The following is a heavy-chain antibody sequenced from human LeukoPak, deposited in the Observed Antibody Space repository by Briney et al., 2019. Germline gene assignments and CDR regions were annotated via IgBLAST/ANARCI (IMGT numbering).Heavy chain of an antibody. CDR3: ARVYSSGNDY. D-gene: IGHD6-19*01. J-gene: IGHJ4*02. CDR2: IWYDGSNQ. Sequence: GGSLRLSCAASRFTFSSHGMHWVRQAPGKGLEWVAVIWYDGSNQYYPDSVKGRFTISRDNSKNTLFLQMNSLRAEDTAVYYCARVYSSGNDYWGQGTLVTVSS. V-gene: IGHV3-33*01. CDR1: RFTFSSHG.